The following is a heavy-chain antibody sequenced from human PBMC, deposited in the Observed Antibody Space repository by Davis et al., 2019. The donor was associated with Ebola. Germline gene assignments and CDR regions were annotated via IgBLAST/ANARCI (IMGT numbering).Heavy chain of an antibody. V-gene: IGHV4-59*01. Sequence: MPSETLSLTCTVSGVSITTYYWSWVRQPPGKRLEWLGYIFHTGSADYNPSLKSRVTISVDTSKNQFSLKLSSVTAADTAVYYCAREEAKYYYDSSGYYSRSYGMDVWGKGTTVTVSS. J-gene: IGHJ6*04. D-gene: IGHD3-22*01. CDR3: AREEAKYYYDSSGYYSRSYGMDV. CDR1: GVSITTYY. CDR2: IFHTGSA.